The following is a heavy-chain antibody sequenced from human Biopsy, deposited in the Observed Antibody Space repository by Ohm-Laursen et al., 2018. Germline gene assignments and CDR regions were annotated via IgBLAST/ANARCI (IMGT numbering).Heavy chain of an antibody. CDR3: ATGPKRLTGTSYFES. CDR1: GGSLSSYS. V-gene: IGHV4-4*07. D-gene: IGHD1-7*01. Sequence: SDTLSLICTVSGGSLSSYSWSWIRQSAGKGLEWIGRLYTSGDTNYNPSLKSRVSVSEDTSRRQFSLRLTSVTAADTAVYYCATGPKRLTGTSYFESWGRGILVTVSS. CDR2: LYTSGDT. J-gene: IGHJ4*02.